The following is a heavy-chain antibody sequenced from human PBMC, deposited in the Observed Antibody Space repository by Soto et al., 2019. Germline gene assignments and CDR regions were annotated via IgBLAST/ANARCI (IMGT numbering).Heavy chain of an antibody. V-gene: IGHV4-38-2*01. D-gene: IGHD2-15*01. Sequence: SETLSLTCAVSGYSISSGYYWGWIRQPPGKGLEWIGSIYHSGSTYYNPSLKSRVTISVDTSKNQFSLKLSSVTAADTAVYYCGTDGKGRYYVMDVWGQGTTVTVSS. J-gene: IGHJ6*02. CDR2: IYHSGST. CDR3: GTDGKGRYYVMDV. CDR1: GYSISSGYY.